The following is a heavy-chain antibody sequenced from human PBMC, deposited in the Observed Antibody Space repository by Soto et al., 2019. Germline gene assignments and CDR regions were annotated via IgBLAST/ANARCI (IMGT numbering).Heavy chain of an antibody. V-gene: IGHV4-39*01. CDR3: ARRTVNIRTFYSGLKTHCFDY. D-gene: IGHD6-19*01. CDR2: IYYSGST. J-gene: IGHJ4*02. CDR1: WDSLGSRGFY. Sequence: SGTPSLTLAFSWDSLGSRGFYWGWVRQPPGKGAGGIGSIYYSGSTYYNPSLQSRVAISVDTSKNQFSPKLKSVTAADTAIYYCARRTVNIRTFYSGLKTHCFDYWGQGAPVTVSS.